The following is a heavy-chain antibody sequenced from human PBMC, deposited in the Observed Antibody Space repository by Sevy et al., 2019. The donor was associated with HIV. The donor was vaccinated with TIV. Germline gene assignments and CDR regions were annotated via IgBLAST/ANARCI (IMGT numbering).Heavy chain of an antibody. V-gene: IGHV3-21*01. D-gene: IGHD3-22*01. CDR3: ARRPDYYDRSGYYYQ. J-gene: IGHJ4*02. CDR2: ISSSSTYI. CDR1: GFTFSSYS. Sequence: GGSLRLSCAASGFTFSSYSMHWVRQAPGKGLEWVSSISSSSTYIYYADSVKGRFTISRDNAKNSLYLQMNSLRAEDTAVYYCARRPDYYDRSGYYYQGGQGTLVTVSS.